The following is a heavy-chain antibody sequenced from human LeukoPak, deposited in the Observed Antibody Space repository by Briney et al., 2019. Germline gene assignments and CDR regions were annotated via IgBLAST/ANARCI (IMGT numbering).Heavy chain of an antibody. CDR3: ARASIAVAGYGMDV. CDR1: GFTFSSYA. D-gene: IGHD6-19*01. CDR2: ISYDGSNK. J-gene: IGHJ6*02. V-gene: IGHV3-30-3*01. Sequence: GGSLRLSCAASGFTFSSYAMHWVHQAPGKGLEWVAVISYDGSNKYYADSVKGRFTISRDNSKNTLYLQMNSLRAEDTAVYYCARASIAVAGYGMDVWGQGTTVTVSS.